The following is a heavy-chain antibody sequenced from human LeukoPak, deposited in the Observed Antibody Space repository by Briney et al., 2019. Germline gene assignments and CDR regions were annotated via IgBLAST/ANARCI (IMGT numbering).Heavy chain of an antibody. J-gene: IGHJ4*02. V-gene: IGHV1-2*02. CDR1: GYTFTGYY. CDR2: INPNSGGT. Sequence: ASVKVSCKASGYTFTGYYMHWLRQAPGQGLEWMGWINPNSGGTNYAQKFQGRVTMTRDTSISTAYMELSRLRSDDTAVYYCARDGPNSWYYYFDYWGQGTLVTVSS. CDR3: ARDGPNSWYYYFDY. D-gene: IGHD6-13*01.